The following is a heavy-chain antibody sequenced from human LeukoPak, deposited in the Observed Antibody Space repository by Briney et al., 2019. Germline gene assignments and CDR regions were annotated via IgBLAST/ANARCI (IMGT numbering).Heavy chain of an antibody. D-gene: IGHD5-18*01. CDR3: ARVPYTYGSLPYSFDS. V-gene: IGHV4-30-4*01. J-gene: IGHJ4*02. CDR2: IYYSGST. Sequence: KASETLSLTCTVSGGSISSGDYYWSWIRQPPKKGLEWIGYIYYSGSTYYSPSLKSRVAISVDTSNNQFSLNLSSVTAADTAVYYCARVPYTYGSLPYSFDSWGQGTLVTVSS. CDR1: GGSISSGDYY.